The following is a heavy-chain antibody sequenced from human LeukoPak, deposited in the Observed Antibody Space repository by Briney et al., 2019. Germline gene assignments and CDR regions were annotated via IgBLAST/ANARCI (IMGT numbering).Heavy chain of an antibody. CDR1: GGSISSSSYY. Sequence: PSETLSLTCTVSGGSISSSSYYWGWIRQPPGKGLEWIGSIYYSGSTYYNPSLKSRVTISVDTSKNQFSLKLSSVTAADTAVYYCARGSTGEQLVRYDPWGQGTLVTVSS. D-gene: IGHD6-13*01. CDR3: ARGSTGEQLVRYDP. J-gene: IGHJ5*02. CDR2: IYYSGST. V-gene: IGHV4-39*07.